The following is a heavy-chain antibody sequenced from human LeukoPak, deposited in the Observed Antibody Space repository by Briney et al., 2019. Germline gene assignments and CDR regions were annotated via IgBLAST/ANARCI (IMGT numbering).Heavy chain of an antibody. CDR2: IYYSGST. Sequence: SETLSLTCTVSGGSISSYYWSWIRQPPGKGLECIGYIYYSGSTNYNPSLKSRVTISVDTSKNQFSLKLSSVTAADTAVYYCARTKESITIFGVVTYFDYWGQGTLVTVSS. D-gene: IGHD3-3*01. CDR1: GGSISSYY. CDR3: ARTKESITIFGVVTYFDY. V-gene: IGHV4-59*01. J-gene: IGHJ4*02.